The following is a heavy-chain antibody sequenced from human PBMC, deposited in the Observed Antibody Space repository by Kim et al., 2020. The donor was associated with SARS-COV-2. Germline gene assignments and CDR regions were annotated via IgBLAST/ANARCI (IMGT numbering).Heavy chain of an antibody. Sequence: GGSLRLSCVASGFTFSDHYMDWVRQAPGKGLEWVGRTRNKANSYTTEYAASVKGRFTISRDDSKNSLYLQMNSLKTEDTAVYYCARKDSSDYLDYWGQGTLVTVSS. D-gene: IGHD3-22*01. CDR1: GFTFSDHY. CDR2: TRNKANSYTT. V-gene: IGHV3-72*01. J-gene: IGHJ4*02. CDR3: ARKDSSDYLDY.